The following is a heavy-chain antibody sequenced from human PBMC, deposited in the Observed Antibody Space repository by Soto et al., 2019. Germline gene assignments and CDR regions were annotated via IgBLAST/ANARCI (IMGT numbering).Heavy chain of an antibody. Sequence: PSETLSLTCTVSGGSISSGGYYWSWIRQHPGKGLEWIGYIYYSGSTYYNPSLKSRVTISVDTSKNQFSLKLSSVTAADTAVYYCARDWGTYDSSGYYHRRYNWFDPWGQGTLVTV. D-gene: IGHD3-22*01. J-gene: IGHJ5*02. CDR2: IYYSGST. CDR1: GGSISSGGYY. CDR3: ARDWGTYDSSGYYHRRYNWFDP. V-gene: IGHV4-31*03.